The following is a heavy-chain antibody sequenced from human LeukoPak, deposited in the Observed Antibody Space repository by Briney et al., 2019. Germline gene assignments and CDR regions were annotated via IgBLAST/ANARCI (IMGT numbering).Heavy chain of an antibody. J-gene: IGHJ4*02. Sequence: GGSLRLSCAASGFTFSSYWMHWVRQAPGRGLEWVANIKQDGSEKYYVDSVKGRFTISRDNAKNSLYLQMNSLRAEDTAVYSCVRDGDTSGYTNWGQGTLVTVSS. CDR2: IKQDGSEK. D-gene: IGHD3-22*01. V-gene: IGHV3-7*01. CDR3: VRDGDTSGYTN. CDR1: GFTFSSYW.